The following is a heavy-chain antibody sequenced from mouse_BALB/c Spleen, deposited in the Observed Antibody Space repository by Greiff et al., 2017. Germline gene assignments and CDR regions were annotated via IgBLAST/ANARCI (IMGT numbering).Heavy chain of an antibody. CDR1: GYTFTSYT. CDR3: ARERDYYGYFAY. J-gene: IGHJ3*01. D-gene: IGHD1-2*01. V-gene: IGHV1-4*02. CDR2: INPSSGYT. Sequence: QVQLLQSAAELARPGASVNMSCKASGYTFTSYTMHWVKQRPGQGLEWIGYINPSSGYTEYNQKFKDKTTLTADKSSSTAYMQLSSLTSEDSAVYYCARERDYYGYFAYWGQGTLVTVSA.